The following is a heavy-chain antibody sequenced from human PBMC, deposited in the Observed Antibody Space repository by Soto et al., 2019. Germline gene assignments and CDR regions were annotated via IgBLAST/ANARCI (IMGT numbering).Heavy chain of an antibody. CDR3: VRDKDYGFDI. D-gene: IGHD4-17*01. Sequence: EVQLVESGGGLVQPGGSLRLSCVASGFTFSSYSMNWVRQAPGKGLEWVSYITNDRASYADSVEGRFTISRDNAEKSLFLHMNSLRAEDTAVYFCVRDKDYGFDIWGQGTMVAVSS. V-gene: IGHV3-48*01. CDR1: GFTFSSYS. CDR2: ITNDRA. J-gene: IGHJ3*02.